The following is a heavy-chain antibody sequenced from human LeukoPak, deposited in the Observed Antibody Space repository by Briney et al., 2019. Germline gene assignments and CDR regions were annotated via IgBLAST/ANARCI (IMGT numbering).Heavy chain of an antibody. V-gene: IGHV4-59*01. D-gene: IGHD3-22*01. J-gene: IGHJ4*02. Sequence: SETLSLTCTVSGGSISSYYWSWIRQPPGKGLEWIGYIYYSGSTNYNPSLKSRVTISVDTSKNQFSLKLSSVTAAGTAVYYCARDSSGLTDWGQGTLVTVSS. CDR1: GGSISSYY. CDR3: ARDSSGLTD. CDR2: IYYSGST.